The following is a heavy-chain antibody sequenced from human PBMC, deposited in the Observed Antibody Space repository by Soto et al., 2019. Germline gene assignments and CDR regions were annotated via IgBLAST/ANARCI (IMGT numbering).Heavy chain of an antibody. V-gene: IGHV3-53*02. CDR3: ANSFNYGRFDN. J-gene: IGHJ4*02. CDR1: GFTGSSDY. Sequence: EVQLVETGGGLIQPGGSLRLSCAVSGFTGSSDYMSWVRQAPGKGLEWVSVIYAGGHTYHADSVKGRFTISRDNSKSTLYLQMNSLRAEDTAVYYCANSFNYGRFDNWGQGTLVTVSS. CDR2: IYAGGHT. D-gene: IGHD3-16*01.